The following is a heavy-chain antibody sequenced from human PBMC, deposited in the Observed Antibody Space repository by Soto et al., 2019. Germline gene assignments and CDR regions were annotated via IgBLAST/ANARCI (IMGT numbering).Heavy chain of an antibody. CDR2: ISWNSANM. V-gene: IGHV3-9*01. CDR1: GFTFDDYA. Sequence: GGSLRLSCVASGFTFDDYAMHWVRQAPGKGLEWVSGISWNSANMNYVDSVKARFTISRGNSKNTLYLQMNSLRAEDTAVYYCARDSRYYYGSGSPAYWGQGTLVTVSS. D-gene: IGHD3-10*01. J-gene: IGHJ4*02. CDR3: ARDSRYYYGSGSPAY.